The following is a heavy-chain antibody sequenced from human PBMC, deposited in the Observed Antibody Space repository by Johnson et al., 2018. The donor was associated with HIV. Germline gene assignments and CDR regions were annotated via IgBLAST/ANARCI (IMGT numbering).Heavy chain of an antibody. J-gene: IGHJ3*02. CDR3: ANTSPGSGSFGAFDI. D-gene: IGHD3-10*01. Sequence: QVQLVESGGGVVQPGRSLRLSCAASGFTFSNYGTLWARQAPGKRLAWVAFIRYDGNSKYYADSVNGRFSVSRDNSKNTLYLQMNSLRAEDTAVYYCANTSPGSGSFGAFDIWGQGTMVTVSS. CDR1: GFTFSNYG. CDR2: IRYDGNSK. V-gene: IGHV3-30*02.